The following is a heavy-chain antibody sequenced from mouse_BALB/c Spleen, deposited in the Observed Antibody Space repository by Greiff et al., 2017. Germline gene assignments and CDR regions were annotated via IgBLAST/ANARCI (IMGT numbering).Heavy chain of an antibody. D-gene: IGHD2-14*01. CDR1: GYTFTSYY. J-gene: IGHJ4*01. CDR2: IYPGNVNT. Sequence: QVQLQQSGPELVKPGASVRISCKASGYTFTSYYIHWVKQRPGQGLEWIGWIYPGNVNTKYNEKFKGKATLTADKSSSTAYMQLSSLTSEDSAVYFCARYEGVRRGSYAMDYWGQGTSVTVSS. CDR3: ARYEGVRRGSYAMDY. V-gene: IGHV1S56*01.